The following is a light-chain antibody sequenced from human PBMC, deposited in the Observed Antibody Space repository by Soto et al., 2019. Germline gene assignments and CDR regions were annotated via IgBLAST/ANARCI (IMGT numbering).Light chain of an antibody. CDR1: QSISSW. Sequence: DIQMTQSPSTLSASVADRLTITCRASQSISSWLAWYQQKPGKAPKLLIYKASSLESGVPSRFSGSGSGTEFTLTISSLQPDDFATYYCQQYNSYPSFGGGTKVEIK. J-gene: IGKJ4*01. CDR3: QQYNSYPS. V-gene: IGKV1-5*03. CDR2: KAS.